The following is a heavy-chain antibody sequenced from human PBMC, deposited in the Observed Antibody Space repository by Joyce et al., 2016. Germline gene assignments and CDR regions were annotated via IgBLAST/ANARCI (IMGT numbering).Heavy chain of an antibody. CDR1: GSTFSSSG. CDR2: ISGTSYYI. J-gene: IGHJ6*02. V-gene: IGHV3-21*01. CDR3: ARGGISYYYAMDV. Sequence: QLVESGGGVVKPGGSLRLSCEASGSTFSSSGMSWFRQAPGKGLECVAAISGTSYYIFHAETVRGRFTVSRDNAKKTLYLQMNSLRAEDSAVFYCARGGISYYYAMDVWGQGTTVTVSS. D-gene: IGHD3-16*01.